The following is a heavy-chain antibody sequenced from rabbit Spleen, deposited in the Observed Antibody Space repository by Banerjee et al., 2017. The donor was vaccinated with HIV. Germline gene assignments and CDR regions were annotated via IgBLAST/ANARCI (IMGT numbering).Heavy chain of an antibody. D-gene: IGHD1-1*01. V-gene: IGHV1S45*01. J-gene: IGHJ4*01. CDR1: GFSFSSGYY. Sequence: QEQLVESGGGLVQPEGSLALTCTASGFSFSSGYYMCWVRQAPGKGLEWIACIYTGTSGITYYANWVISRFTITSDTNQNTVDLKMTSLTAADTATYFCARWAAGNSGWYTFNLWGQGTLVTVS. CDR3: ARWAAGNSGWYTFNL. CDR2: IYTGTSGIT.